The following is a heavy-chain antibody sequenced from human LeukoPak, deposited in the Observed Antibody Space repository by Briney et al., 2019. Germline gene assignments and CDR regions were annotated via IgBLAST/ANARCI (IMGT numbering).Heavy chain of an antibody. CDR1: GYTLTELS. CDR2: FDREDGET. Sequence: PWASVKVSCKVSGYTLTELSMHWVRQAPGKGLEWMGGFDREDGETIYAQKFQGRVTMTEDTSTDTAYMELSSLRSEDTAVYYCATVGRVREWPRGEYYYYGMDVWGQGTTVTVSS. CDR3: ATVGRVREWPRGEYYYYGMDV. D-gene: IGHD3-16*01. V-gene: IGHV1-24*01. J-gene: IGHJ6*02.